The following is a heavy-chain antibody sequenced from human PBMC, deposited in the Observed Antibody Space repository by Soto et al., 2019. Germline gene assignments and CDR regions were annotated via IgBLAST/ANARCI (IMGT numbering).Heavy chain of an antibody. Sequence: PGGSLRLSCAASGFTFSSYGMSWVRQAPGKGLEWVSAISGSGGSTYYADSVKGRFTISRDNSKNTLYLQMNSLRAEDTAVYYCAANRGYNYYYGMDVWGQGTTVTVS. CDR2: ISGSGGST. D-gene: IGHD3-22*01. CDR3: AANRGYNYYYGMDV. CDR1: GFTFSSYG. J-gene: IGHJ6*02. V-gene: IGHV3-23*01.